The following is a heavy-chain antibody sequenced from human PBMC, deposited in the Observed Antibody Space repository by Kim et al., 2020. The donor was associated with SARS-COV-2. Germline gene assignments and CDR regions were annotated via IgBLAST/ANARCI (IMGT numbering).Heavy chain of an antibody. J-gene: IGHJ4*02. CDR3: ATYSSSWYLEGYFDY. D-gene: IGHD6-13*01. Sequence: DSVKGRFTISRDNSKNTLYLQMNSLRAEDTAVYYCATYSSSWYLEGYFDYWGQGTLVTVSS. V-gene: IGHV3-23*01.